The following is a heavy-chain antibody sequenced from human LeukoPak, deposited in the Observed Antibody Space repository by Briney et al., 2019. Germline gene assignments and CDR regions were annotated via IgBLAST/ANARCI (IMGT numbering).Heavy chain of an antibody. Sequence: GASVKVSCKASGYTFTSYGIRWVRQAPGQGLEWMGWISAYNGNTNYAQKLQGRVTMTTDTSTSTAYMELRSLRSDDTAVYYCARAAHDSSGYYQNYFDYWGQGTLVTVSS. V-gene: IGHV1-18*01. CDR3: ARAAHDSSGYYQNYFDY. CDR1: GYTFTSYG. D-gene: IGHD3-22*01. CDR2: ISAYNGNT. J-gene: IGHJ4*02.